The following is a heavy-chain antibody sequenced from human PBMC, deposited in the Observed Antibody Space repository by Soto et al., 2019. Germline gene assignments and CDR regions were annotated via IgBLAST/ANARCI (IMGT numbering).Heavy chain of an antibody. Sequence: QVQLVQSGAEVKKPGASVKVSCKASGYSFTDYHIHWVRQAPGQGLEWLGRINPKSGGTSTTQKFEGWVYMTTDTSISTASMELTRLTSDDTAIYYCARGDSTDCSNGVCSFFYNHDMDVWGQGTTVTVSS. D-gene: IGHD2-8*01. V-gene: IGHV1-2*04. J-gene: IGHJ6*02. CDR2: INPKSGGT. CDR3: ARGDSTDCSNGVCSFFYNHDMDV. CDR1: GYSFTDYH.